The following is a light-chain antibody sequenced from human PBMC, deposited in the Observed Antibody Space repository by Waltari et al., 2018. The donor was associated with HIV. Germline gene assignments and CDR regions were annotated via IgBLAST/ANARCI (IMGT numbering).Light chain of an antibody. Sequence: QSVLTQPPSASGTPGQRVTISCSGSSSNIGSNYVYWYQQLPGPTPKLLIYRNNHRPAGVPDRFSGSKSGTSASLAISGLRSEDEADYYCAAWDDSLRGWVFGGGTKLTVL. V-gene: IGLV1-47*01. CDR3: AAWDDSLRGWV. J-gene: IGLJ3*02. CDR1: SSNIGSNY. CDR2: RNN.